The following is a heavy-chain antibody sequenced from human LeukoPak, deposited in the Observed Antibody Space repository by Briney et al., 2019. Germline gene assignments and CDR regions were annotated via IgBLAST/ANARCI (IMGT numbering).Heavy chain of an antibody. CDR3: SRVPTFYFDF. Sequence: SGPTLVNPTQTLTLTCTFSGFSLSTGKMAVGWIRQPPGKALEWLALHYLDADKRYSPSLKSRLTITKDTSNNKVVLTVTNMDPVDTATYYCSRVPTFYFDFWGQGVLVTVSS. CDR2: HYLDADK. J-gene: IGHJ4*02. CDR1: GFSLSTGKMA. V-gene: IGHV2-5*02.